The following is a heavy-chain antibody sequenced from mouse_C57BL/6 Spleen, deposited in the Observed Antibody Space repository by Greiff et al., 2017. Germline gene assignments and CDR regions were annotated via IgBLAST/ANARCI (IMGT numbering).Heavy chain of an antibody. V-gene: IGHV1-55*01. D-gene: IGHD2-2*01. CDR1: GYTFTSYW. CDR3: AREEGYDGTWFAY. CDR2: IYPGSGST. J-gene: IGHJ3*01. Sequence: QVQLQQPGAELVKPGASVKMSCKASGYTFTSYWITWVKQRPGQGLEWIGDIYPGSGSTNYNEKFKSKATLTVDTSSSTAYMQLSSLTSEDSAVYYCAREEGYDGTWFAYWGQGTLVTVSA.